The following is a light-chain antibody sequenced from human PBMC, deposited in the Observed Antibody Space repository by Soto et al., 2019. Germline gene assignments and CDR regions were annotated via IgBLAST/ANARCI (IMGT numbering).Light chain of an antibody. J-gene: IGKJ4*01. CDR2: GAS. CDR3: QQYGSSPLT. CDR1: QSVSSSC. V-gene: IGKV3-20*01. Sequence: EIVLTQSPGTLSLSPWDRATLSCRASQSVSSSCLAWYQQKPGQAPRLLIYGASSRATGIPDRFSGSGSGTDFTLTISSLEPEDVAVYYCQQYGSSPLTFGGGTKVEIK.